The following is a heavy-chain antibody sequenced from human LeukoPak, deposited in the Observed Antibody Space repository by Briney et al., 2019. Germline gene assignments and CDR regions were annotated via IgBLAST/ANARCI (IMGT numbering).Heavy chain of an antibody. CDR2: IYYSGST. CDR1: GGSISSYY. D-gene: IGHD4-17*01. V-gene: IGHV4-59*01. J-gene: IGHJ4*02. CDR3: ARGTTVTSFDY. Sequence: PSETPSLTCTVSGGSISSYYWSWIRQPPGKGLEWIGYIYYSGSTNYNPSLKSRVTISVDTSKNQFSLKLSSVTAADTAVYYCARGTTVTSFDYWGQGTLVTVSS.